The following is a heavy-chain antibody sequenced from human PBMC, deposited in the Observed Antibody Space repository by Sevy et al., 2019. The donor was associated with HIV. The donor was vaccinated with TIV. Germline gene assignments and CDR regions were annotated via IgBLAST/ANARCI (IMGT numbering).Heavy chain of an antibody. CDR3: ARASVSSFTFDF. Sequence: SQTLSLTCAISGDSVSSNSAAWNWIRQSPSRVLEWLGRTFYRSRWYNDYAVSVKGRITINPDTSRNQFSQQLNSVTPYETAVYYWARASVSSFTFDFWGLGTLVTVSS. J-gene: IGHJ4*02. CDR2: TFYRSRWYN. CDR1: GDSVSSNSAA. D-gene: IGHD3-10*01. V-gene: IGHV6-1*01.